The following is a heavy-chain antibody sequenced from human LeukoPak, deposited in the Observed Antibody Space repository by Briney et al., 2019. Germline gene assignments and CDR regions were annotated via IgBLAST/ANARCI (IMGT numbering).Heavy chain of an antibody. CDR1: GFTFSSYV. D-gene: IGHD1-14*01. Sequence: GGSLRLSCETAGFTFSSYVMHWVRRTPGKGLVWVSRISHDGIISYADSVKGRFTISRDNAKNTLTLQMNSLRAEDTAVYYCAKVARPGQMAHSEPFDYWGQGTLVTVSS. J-gene: IGHJ4*02. V-gene: IGHV3-74*01. CDR2: ISHDGII. CDR3: AKVARPGQMAHSEPFDY.